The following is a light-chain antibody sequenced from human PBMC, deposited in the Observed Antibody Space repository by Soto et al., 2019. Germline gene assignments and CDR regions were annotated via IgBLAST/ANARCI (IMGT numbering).Light chain of an antibody. Sequence: EVVLTQSPVTLSFSPGERATLSCRASQSFRGLLAWYQQKPGQAPRLIIYDASNRATGIPARFSGSGSGTDLTLTISSLEPEDFAVYYCQQRSNWPRLTFGGGTKVDI. CDR3: QQRSNWPRLT. CDR1: QSFRGL. J-gene: IGKJ4*01. CDR2: DAS. V-gene: IGKV3-11*01.